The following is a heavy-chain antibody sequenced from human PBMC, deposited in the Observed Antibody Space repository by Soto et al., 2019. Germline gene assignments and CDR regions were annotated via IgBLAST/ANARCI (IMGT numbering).Heavy chain of an antibody. J-gene: IGHJ4*02. V-gene: IGHV1-18*04. D-gene: IGHD1-1*01. CDR2: ISGYNGHT. CDR3: ARSHWNSDYAEGLDD. CDR1: VYTFSNYA. Sequence: QVHLVQSGVEVKKPGASVRVSCKASVYTFSNYAVNWVRQAPGQGLEWLGWISGYNGHTNDAQKFQGRVPMTTDTSTSTAYMELRSLTSDDTAVYYCARSHWNSDYAEGLDDWGQGTLVTLS.